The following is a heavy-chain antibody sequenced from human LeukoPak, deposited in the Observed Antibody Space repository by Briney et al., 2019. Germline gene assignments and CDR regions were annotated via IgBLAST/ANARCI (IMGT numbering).Heavy chain of an antibody. J-gene: IGHJ4*02. V-gene: IGHV3-48*03. CDR3: ARVYSSGWTY. CDR1: GFTFSSYE. CDR2: ISSSGSTI. Sequence: TGGSLRLSCAASGFTFSSYEMNWVRQAPGKGLEWVSYISSSGSTIYYADPVKGRFTISRDNAKKSLYLQMNSLRAEDTAVYYCARVYSSGWTYWGQGTLVTVSS. D-gene: IGHD6-19*01.